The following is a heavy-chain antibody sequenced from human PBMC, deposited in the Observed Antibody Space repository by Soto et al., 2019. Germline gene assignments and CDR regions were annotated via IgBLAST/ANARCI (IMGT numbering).Heavy chain of an antibody. J-gene: IGHJ5*02. CDR2: IRSKTYGGTA. V-gene: IGHV3-49*03. Sequence: HPGGSLRLSCTGSGFAFGDYAMSWFRQAPGKGLEWVGLIRSKTYGGTAEHAASVKGRFTISRDDSKSIVYLQTNSLKTEDTAIYYCTRSRGTGWYEESWGQGTLVTVSS. CDR1: GFAFGDYA. D-gene: IGHD6-19*01. CDR3: TRSRGTGWYEES.